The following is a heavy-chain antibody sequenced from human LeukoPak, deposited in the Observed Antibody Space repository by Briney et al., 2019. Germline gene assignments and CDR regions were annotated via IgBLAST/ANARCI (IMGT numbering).Heavy chain of an antibody. J-gene: IGHJ4*02. D-gene: IGHD5-24*01. CDR2: IWYDGTNK. CDR1: GFTFSSYG. CDR3: ARRDGYDFDY. Sequence: PGRSLRLSCAASGFTFSSYGMHWVRQAPGKGLEWVAVIWYDGTNKYYAGSVKGRFTISRDNSKNTLYLQMNSLSAEDTAVYYCARRDGYDFDYWGQGTLVTVSS. V-gene: IGHV3-33*01.